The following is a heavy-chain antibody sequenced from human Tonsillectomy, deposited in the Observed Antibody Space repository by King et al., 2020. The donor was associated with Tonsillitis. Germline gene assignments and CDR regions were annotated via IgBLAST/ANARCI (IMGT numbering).Heavy chain of an antibody. V-gene: IGHV1-2*02. CDR3: ASDLYSRSSGALLGIADYYYYYGMDV. CDR1: GYTFTGYY. D-gene: IGHD6-6*01. J-gene: IGHJ6*02. CDR2: INPNSGGT. Sequence: VQLVESGAEVKKPGASVKVSCKASGYTFTGYYMHWVRQAPGQGLEWMGWINPNSGGTNYAQKFQGRVTMTRDTSISTAYMELSRLRSDDTAVYYCASDLYSRSSGALLGIADYYYYYGMDVWGQGTTVTVSS.